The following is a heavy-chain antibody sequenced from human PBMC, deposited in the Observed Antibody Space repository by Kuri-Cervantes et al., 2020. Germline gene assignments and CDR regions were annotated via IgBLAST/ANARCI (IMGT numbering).Heavy chain of an antibody. D-gene: IGHD3-16*02. CDR1: GGSISSSF. J-gene: IGHJ4*02. V-gene: IGHV4-59*08. Sequence: SETLSLTCIVSGGSISSSFWSWIRQPPGKGLEWIGETNHSGSTNYNPSLKSRVTISVDTSKNQFSLKLSSVTAADTAVYYCARQGSIMITFGGVIVTYFDYWGQGTLVTVSS. CDR2: TNHSGST. CDR3: ARQGSIMITFGGVIVTYFDY.